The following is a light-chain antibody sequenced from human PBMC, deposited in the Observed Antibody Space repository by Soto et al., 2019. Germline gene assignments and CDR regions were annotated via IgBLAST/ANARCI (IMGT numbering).Light chain of an antibody. Sequence: QSALTQPPSASGSPGQSVGISCTGTSSDVGGYNYVSWYQQHPGKAPKLMIYGVNKRPSGVPDRFSGSKSGNTASLAVSGLQAEDEADYYCSSYAGSSNVFGTGTKVTVL. CDR1: SSDVGGYNY. CDR2: GVN. V-gene: IGLV2-8*01. CDR3: SSYAGSSNV. J-gene: IGLJ1*01.